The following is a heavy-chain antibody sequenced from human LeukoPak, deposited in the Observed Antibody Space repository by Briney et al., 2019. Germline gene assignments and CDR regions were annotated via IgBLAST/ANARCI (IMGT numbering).Heavy chain of an antibody. V-gene: IGHV4-59*01. CDR3: ARETTLTGYSSGLGFNY. Sequence: SETLSLTCTVSGGSISSYYWSWIRQPPGKGLEWIGYIYYSGSTNYNPSLKSRVTISVDTSKNQFSLKLSSVTAADTAVYYCARETTLTGYSSGLGFNYWGQGTLVTVSS. CDR2: IYYSGST. CDR1: GGSISSYY. J-gene: IGHJ4*02. D-gene: IGHD6-19*01.